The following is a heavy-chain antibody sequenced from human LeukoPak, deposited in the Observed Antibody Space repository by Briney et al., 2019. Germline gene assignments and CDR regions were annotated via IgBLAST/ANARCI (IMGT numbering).Heavy chain of an antibody. CDR3: ATVHGSDHQERAFDI. CDR2: INPSGGST. Sequence: ASVKVSCKASGYTFTSYYMHWVRQAPGQGLEWMGIINPSGGSTSYAQKFQGRVTMTRDTSTSTAYMELSSLRSEDTAVYYCATVHGSDHQERAFDIWGQGTMVTVSS. CDR1: GYTFTSYY. V-gene: IGHV1-46*01. J-gene: IGHJ3*02. D-gene: IGHD1-26*01.